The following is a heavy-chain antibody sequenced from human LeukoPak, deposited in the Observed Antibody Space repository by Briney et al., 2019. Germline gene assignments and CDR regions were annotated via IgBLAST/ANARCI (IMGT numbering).Heavy chain of an antibody. D-gene: IGHD2-21*02. J-gene: IGHJ4*02. CDR3: AREGGGYCGGDCSSYYFDY. CDR1: GGSISSGSYY. Sequence: SQTLSLTSTVSGGSISSGSYYWSWIRQPAGKGLEWIGRIYTSGSTNYNPSLKSRVTISVDTSKNQFSLKLSSVTAADTAVYYCAREGGGYCGGDCSSYYFDYWGQGTLVTVSS. CDR2: IYTSGST. V-gene: IGHV4-61*02.